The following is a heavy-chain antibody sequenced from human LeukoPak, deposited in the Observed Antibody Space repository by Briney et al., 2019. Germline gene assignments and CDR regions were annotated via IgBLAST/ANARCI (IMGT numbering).Heavy chain of an antibody. CDR3: ARAGGYYYDSSGYYFTH. D-gene: IGHD3-22*01. CDR1: GYTFTSYY. CDR2: INPSGGST. J-gene: IGHJ4*02. Sequence: ASVKVSCKASGYTFTSYYMHWVRQAPGQGLEWMGIINPSGGSTSYAQKFQGRVTMTRDMSTSTAYMELSSLRSEDTAVYYCARAGGYYYDSSGYYFTHWGQGTLVTVSS. V-gene: IGHV1-46*01.